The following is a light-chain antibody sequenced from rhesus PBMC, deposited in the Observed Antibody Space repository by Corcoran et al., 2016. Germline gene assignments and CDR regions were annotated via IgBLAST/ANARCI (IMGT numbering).Light chain of an antibody. Sequence: DIQMTQSPSSLSASVGDRVTITCRSSQRISNYLAWYQQKPGKVLKLLIYGASTLESGVPSRFRGRVCGTDFTLIINSLQPEDFGTDYCQQLNSHPLTFGGGTKVEIK. J-gene: IGKJ4*01. CDR3: QQLNSHPLT. CDR2: GAS. V-gene: IGKV1-44*03. CDR1: QRISNY.